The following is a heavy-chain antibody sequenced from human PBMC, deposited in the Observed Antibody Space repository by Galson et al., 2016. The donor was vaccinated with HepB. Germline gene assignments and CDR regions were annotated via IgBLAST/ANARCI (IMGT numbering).Heavy chain of an antibody. D-gene: IGHD6-13*01. V-gene: IGHV4-31*03. CDR1: GDSISSTGSY. Sequence: TLSLTCTVSGDSISSTGSYWSWIRQHPGKGLEWIGHIYYLGSTYSNASLESRLTMSLDTSKSQFSLRLSAVTPADTAMYYCARLAAAGRLDVWGQGTTVTVSS. J-gene: IGHJ6*02. CDR3: ARLAAAGRLDV. CDR2: IYYLGST.